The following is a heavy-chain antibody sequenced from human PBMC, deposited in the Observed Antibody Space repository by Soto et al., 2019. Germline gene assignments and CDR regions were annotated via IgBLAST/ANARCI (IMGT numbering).Heavy chain of an antibody. D-gene: IGHD1-7*01. CDR2: IYYSGST. V-gene: IGHV4-59*01. J-gene: IGHJ6*02. Sequence: QVQLQESGPGLVKPSETLSLTCTVSGGSISSYYWSWIRQPPGKGLEWIGYIYYSGSTNYNPSLKRRVTISVDTSKNQFSLNLSAVTAADTAVYYCAREGLTGTIGLYYYYGMDVWGQGTTVTVSS. CDR3: AREGLTGTIGLYYYYGMDV. CDR1: GGSISSYY.